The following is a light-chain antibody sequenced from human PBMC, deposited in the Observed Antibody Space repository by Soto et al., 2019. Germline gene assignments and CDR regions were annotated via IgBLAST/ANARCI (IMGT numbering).Light chain of an antibody. CDR1: SSNIGSNT. J-gene: IGLJ1*01. V-gene: IGLV1-44*01. CDR3: AAWDDSLNGRV. Sequence: QSVLTQPPSASGTPGQRVTISCSGSSSNIGSNTVNWYQQLPGTAPNLLIYSNNQRPSGVPDRFSGSKSGTSASPAISGPQSEDEAEYYCAAWDDSLNGRVVGTGTKVTVL. CDR2: SNN.